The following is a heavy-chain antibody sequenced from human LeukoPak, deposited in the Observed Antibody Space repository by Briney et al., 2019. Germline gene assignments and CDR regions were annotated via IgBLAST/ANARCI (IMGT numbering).Heavy chain of an antibody. V-gene: IGHV3-30*04. CDR3: ARDRQRYCSGGSCYSFDY. Sequence: GRSLRLSCAASGFTFSSYAMHWVRQAPGEGLEWVAVISYDGSNKYYADSVKGRFTISRDNSKNTLYLQMNSLRAEDTAVYYCARDRQRYCSGGSCYSFDYWGQGTLVTVSS. D-gene: IGHD2-15*01. CDR1: GFTFSSYA. CDR2: ISYDGSNK. J-gene: IGHJ4*02.